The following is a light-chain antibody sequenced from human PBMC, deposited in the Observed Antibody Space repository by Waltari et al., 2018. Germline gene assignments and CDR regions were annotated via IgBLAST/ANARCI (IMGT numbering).Light chain of an antibody. J-gene: IGLJ2*01. CDR1: SSDIGGYNY. CDR3: SSYTSGTTS. CDR2: DDT. V-gene: IGLV2-14*03. Sequence: QSALTQPASVSGSPGQSITISCTGTSSDIGGYNYVSWYQQHPGKAPQLMIYDDTNRPSGVSNRFSGSKSGNTASLTISGLQAEDEADYHCSSYTSGTTSFGGGTKLTVL.